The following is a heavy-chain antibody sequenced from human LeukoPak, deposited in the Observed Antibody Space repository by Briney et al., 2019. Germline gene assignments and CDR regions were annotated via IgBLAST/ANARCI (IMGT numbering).Heavy chain of an antibody. D-gene: IGHD6-13*01. CDR1: GFTFSSYG. Sequence: GGSLRLSCAASGFTFSSYGMHWVRQAPGKGLEWVAVIWYDGSNKYYADSVKGRFTISRDNSKNTLYLQMNSLRAEDTAVYYCAKDRSSSSWAADYWGQGTLVAVSS. CDR2: IWYDGSNK. CDR3: AKDRSSSSWAADY. J-gene: IGHJ4*02. V-gene: IGHV3-33*06.